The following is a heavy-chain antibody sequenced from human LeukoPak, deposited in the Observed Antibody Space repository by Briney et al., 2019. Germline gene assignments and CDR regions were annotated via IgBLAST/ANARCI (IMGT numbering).Heavy chain of an antibody. CDR2: IHSGGST. CDR1: GFTFSTNN. J-gene: IGHJ3*01. V-gene: IGHV3-53*01. Sequence: GGSLRLSFAASGFTFSTNNMSWARQAPGKGLEWVSVIHSGGSTYYADSVKGRFTISRDNSKNTLYFQMNSLRAEDTAVYYCARSLGTGYSNWGQGTTVTVSS. D-gene: IGHD6-13*01. CDR3: ARSLGTGYSN.